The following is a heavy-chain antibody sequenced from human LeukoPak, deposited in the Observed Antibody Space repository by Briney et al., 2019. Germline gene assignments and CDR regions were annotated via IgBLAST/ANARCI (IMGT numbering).Heavy chain of an antibody. V-gene: IGHV4-59*01. CDR2: IYYSGST. CDR1: VGSICSYY. CDR3: ARGRWLQSSLVFDY. D-gene: IGHD5-24*01. J-gene: IGHJ4*02. Sequence: SETLSLTCTVSVGSICSYYWSCIPQPPGKGLEWFVHIYYSGSTNYNPSLKSRVTISVDTSKNQFSLKLSSVTAADTAVYYCARGRWLQSSLVFDYWGQGTLVTVSS.